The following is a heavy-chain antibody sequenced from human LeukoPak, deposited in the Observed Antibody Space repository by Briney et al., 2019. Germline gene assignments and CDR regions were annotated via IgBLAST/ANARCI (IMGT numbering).Heavy chain of an antibody. CDR1: GFTFSSHA. CDR3: APRTNTLRYSSSWYPLGYMDV. V-gene: IGHV3-23*01. J-gene: IGHJ6*03. CDR2: ISDNGGGT. Sequence: PGGSLRLSCAASGFTFSSHAMSWVRQAPGKGLEWVSSISDNGGGTYYADSVKGRFTISRDNSKNTLYLQMNSLRGDDTAVYYCAPRTNTLRYSSSWYPLGYMDVWGKGTTVTVSS. D-gene: IGHD6-13*01.